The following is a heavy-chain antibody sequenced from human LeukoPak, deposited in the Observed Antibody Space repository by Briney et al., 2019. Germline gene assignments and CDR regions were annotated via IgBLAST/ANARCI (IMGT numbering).Heavy chain of an antibody. D-gene: IGHD5-12*01. CDR1: GFTVSSNY. CDR3: ARGATAIVTTATSLTRSYWYFDL. CDR2: VYSGGYT. J-gene: IGHJ2*01. V-gene: IGHV3-66*01. Sequence: GGSLRLSCAASGFTVSSNYMTWVRQAPGKGLEGVSVVYSGGYTSYADSVKGRFTISRDNSKNTLYLQMNSLSAEDTAVYYCARGATAIVTTATSLTRSYWYFDLWGRGTLVTVSS.